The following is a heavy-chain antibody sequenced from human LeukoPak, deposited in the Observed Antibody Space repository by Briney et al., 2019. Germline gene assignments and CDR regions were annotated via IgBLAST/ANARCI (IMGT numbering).Heavy chain of an antibody. J-gene: IGHJ4*02. Sequence: PGGSLRLSCAASGFTFSSYEMNWVRQAPGKGLEWVSYISSSGSTIYYADSVKGRFTISRYNAKNSLYLQMNSLRAEDTAVYYCASGHIVVVPAAIAQDYWGQGTLVTVSS. CDR3: ASGHIVVVPAAIAQDY. D-gene: IGHD2-2*01. V-gene: IGHV3-48*03. CDR2: ISSSGSTI. CDR1: GFTFSSYE.